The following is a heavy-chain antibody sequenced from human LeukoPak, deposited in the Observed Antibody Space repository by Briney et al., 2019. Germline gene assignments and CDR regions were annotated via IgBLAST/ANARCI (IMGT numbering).Heavy chain of an antibody. V-gene: IGHV4-61*02. CDR3: TRDSSWYDWFYDY. CDR2: VSTSGST. CDR1: GGSINNDNYY. Sequence: PSETLSLTCTVSGGSINNDNYYWSWIRRPAGKGLEWIGRVSTSGSTNYNPSLKSRVTMSVETSKNQFSLKLSSVTAADTAVYYCTRDSSWYDWFYDYWGQGTLVTVSS. J-gene: IGHJ4*02. D-gene: IGHD5-12*01.